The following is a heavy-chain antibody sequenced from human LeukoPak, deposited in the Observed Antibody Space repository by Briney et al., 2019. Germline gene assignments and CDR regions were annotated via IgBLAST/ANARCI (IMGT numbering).Heavy chain of an antibody. D-gene: IGHD2-2*01. Sequence: SETLSLTCTVSPGSVSSGSYYWSWIRQPPGRGLEWIGCIYHSGSTKYNPSLKSRVIISIDTSTDQFSLKLNSVTAADTAVYYCAREVRSTPSDWFDSWGQGTLVTVSS. CDR2: IYHSGST. CDR3: AREVRSTPSDWFDS. V-gene: IGHV4-61*01. CDR1: PGSVSSGSYY. J-gene: IGHJ5*01.